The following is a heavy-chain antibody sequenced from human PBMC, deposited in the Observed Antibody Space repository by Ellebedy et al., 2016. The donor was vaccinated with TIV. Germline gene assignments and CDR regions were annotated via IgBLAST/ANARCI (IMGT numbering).Heavy chain of an antibody. J-gene: IGHJ6*02. CDR2: IDPSDSYT. CDR3: ARRGSSGWSFEYYYYYGMDV. Sequence: GESLKISCKGSGYSFTGYWIGWVRQMPGKGLEWMGRIDPSDSYTNYSPSFQGHVTISADKSISTAYLQWSSLKASDTAMYYCARRGSSGWSFEYYYYYGMDVWGQGTTVTVSS. D-gene: IGHD6-19*01. CDR1: GYSFTGYW. V-gene: IGHV5-10-1*01.